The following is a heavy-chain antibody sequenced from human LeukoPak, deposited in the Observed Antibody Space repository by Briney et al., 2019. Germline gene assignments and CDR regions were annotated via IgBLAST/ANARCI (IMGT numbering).Heavy chain of an antibody. J-gene: IGHJ4*02. CDR2: IYYSGST. D-gene: IGHD3-22*01. CDR1: GGSISSGDYY. Sequence: SKTLSLTCTVSGGSISSGDYYWSWIRQPPGKGLEWIGYIYYSGSTYYNPSLKSRVTISVDTSKNQFSLKLSSVTAADTAVYYCASLALYDSSGYYAIDYWGQGTLVTVSS. V-gene: IGHV4-30-4*01. CDR3: ASLALYDSSGYYAIDY.